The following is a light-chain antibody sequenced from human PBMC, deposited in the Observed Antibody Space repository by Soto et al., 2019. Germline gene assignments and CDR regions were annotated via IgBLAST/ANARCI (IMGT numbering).Light chain of an antibody. V-gene: IGKV3D-20*01. CDR1: QGIHNS. CDR2: DTS. Sequence: TQSPSSLSASAGDRVTITCRASQGIHNSLAWYQQKPGLAPRLILYDTSFRATGIPDRFSGSGSGTDFTLTISRLDPEDFAVYYCQQYGSSPSFGQGTKVEIK. CDR3: QQYGSSPS. J-gene: IGKJ1*01.